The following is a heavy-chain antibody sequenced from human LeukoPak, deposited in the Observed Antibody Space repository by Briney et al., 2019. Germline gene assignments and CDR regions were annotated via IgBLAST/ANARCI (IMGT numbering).Heavy chain of an antibody. CDR3: AGGGGLDV. Sequence: GGSQRLSCAASGFTFSSYWMNWARQAPGKGLEWVASIDHNGNVNYYVDSVKGRLTISRDNAKHSLYLQMSNLRAEDTAVYFCAGGGGLDVWGQGATVTVSS. CDR1: GFTFSSYW. V-gene: IGHV3-7*03. CDR2: IDHNGNVN. J-gene: IGHJ6*02. D-gene: IGHD3-16*01.